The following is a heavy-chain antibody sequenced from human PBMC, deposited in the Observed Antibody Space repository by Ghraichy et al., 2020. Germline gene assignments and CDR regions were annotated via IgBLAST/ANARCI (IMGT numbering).Heavy chain of an antibody. CDR1: GFTFTSSA. D-gene: IGHD3-22*01. Sequence: SVKVSCKASGFTFTSSAVQWVRQARGQRLEWIGWIVVGSGNTNYAQKFQERVTITRDMSTSTAYMELSSLRSEDTAVYYCAAGDYYDSSGYYLSGNLYYYYGMDVWGQGTTVTVSS. V-gene: IGHV1-58*01. J-gene: IGHJ6*02. CDR2: IVVGSGNT. CDR3: AAGDYYDSSGYYLSGNLYYYYGMDV.